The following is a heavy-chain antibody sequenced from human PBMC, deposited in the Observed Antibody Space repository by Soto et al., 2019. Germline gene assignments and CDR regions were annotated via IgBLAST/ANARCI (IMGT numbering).Heavy chain of an antibody. CDR1: GFTFSSYG. D-gene: IGHD1-1*01. J-gene: IGHJ4*02. CDR2: ISYDGSNK. Sequence: QVQLVESGGGVVQPGRSLRLSCAASGFTFSSYGMHWVRQAPGKGLEWVAVISYDGSNKYYADSVKGRFTISRDNSKNTLYLQMNSLRAEDTAVYYCAKDLLLERVGDYWGQGTLVTVSS. CDR3: AKDLLLERVGDY. V-gene: IGHV3-30*18.